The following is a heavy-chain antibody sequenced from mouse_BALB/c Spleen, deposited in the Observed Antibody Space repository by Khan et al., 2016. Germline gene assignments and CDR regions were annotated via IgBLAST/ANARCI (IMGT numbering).Heavy chain of an antibody. CDR2: INTNTGEP. J-gene: IGHJ3*01. D-gene: IGHD1-1*01. Sequence: QFQLVQSGPELKKPGETVKISCKASGYTFTNYGMNWVKQAPGKGLKWMGWINTNTGEPTYAEEFKGRFAFSFETSASTAYLQINNLKNEDTATYFCAEDYYGSNWFAYWGQGTLVTVSA. V-gene: IGHV9-3*02. CDR1: GYTFTNYG. CDR3: AEDYYGSNWFAY.